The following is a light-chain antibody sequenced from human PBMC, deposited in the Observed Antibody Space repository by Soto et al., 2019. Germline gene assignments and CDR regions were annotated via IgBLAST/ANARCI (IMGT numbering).Light chain of an antibody. CDR2: KVY. Sequence: VMTQSPLSLPVTLGQSASISCRASQSLVYSDGNTYQNWFQQRPGQSPRRLIYKVYNRGSGGPDRFSGSGSGTDFTLIIIRGVAEDVGVYYCTQDTLCPRTFGQGTKVEIK. J-gene: IGKJ1*01. CDR3: TQDTLCPRT. CDR1: QSLVYSDGNTY. V-gene: IGKV2-30*01.